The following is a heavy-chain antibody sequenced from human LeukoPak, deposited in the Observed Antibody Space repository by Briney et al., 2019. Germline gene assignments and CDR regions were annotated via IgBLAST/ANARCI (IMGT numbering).Heavy chain of an antibody. CDR2: IYVGGST. V-gene: IGHV3-53*01. J-gene: IGHJ4*02. CDR1: PFTLSNSY. CDR3: TRAALNDYADN. D-gene: IGHD4-17*01. Sequence: GGSLTLSCPASPFTLSNSYISWVRQAHGRGVEWVSMIYVGGSTVYAGSVKGRFTISRDNSKNTLYLQMDSLRAEDTAIYYCTRAALNDYADNWGQGSLVTVSS.